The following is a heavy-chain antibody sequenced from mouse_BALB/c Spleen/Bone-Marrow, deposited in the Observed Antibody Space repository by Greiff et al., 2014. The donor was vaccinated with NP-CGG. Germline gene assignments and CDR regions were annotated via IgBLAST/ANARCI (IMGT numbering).Heavy chain of an antibody. J-gene: IGHJ1*01. CDR2: ICAGGST. CDR3: ARDPFYYGSPHWYFDV. D-gene: IGHD1-1*01. V-gene: IGHV2-9*02. CDR1: GFSLTSYG. Sequence: VQLQQSGPGLVAPSQSLSITCTVSGFSLTSYGVHWVRQPPGKGLEWLGVICAGGSTNYNSALMSRLSISKGNSKSQVFLKLDSLQTDDSAMYYCARDPFYYGSPHWYFDVWGAGTTVTVSS.